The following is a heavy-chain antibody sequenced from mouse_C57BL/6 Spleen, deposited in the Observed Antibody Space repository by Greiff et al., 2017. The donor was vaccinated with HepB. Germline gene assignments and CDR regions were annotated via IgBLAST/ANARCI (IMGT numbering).Heavy chain of an antibody. CDR1: GYTFTSYW. J-gene: IGHJ3*01. V-gene: IGHV1-64*01. Sequence: QVQLQQPGAELVKPGASVKLSCKASGYTFTSYWMHWVKQRPGQGLEWIGMIHPNSGSTNYNEKFKSKATLTVDKSSSTAYMQLSSLTSEDSAVYYCAREGYYGERGFAYWGQGTLVTVSA. CDR2: IHPNSGST. CDR3: AREGYYGERGFAY. D-gene: IGHD1-1*02.